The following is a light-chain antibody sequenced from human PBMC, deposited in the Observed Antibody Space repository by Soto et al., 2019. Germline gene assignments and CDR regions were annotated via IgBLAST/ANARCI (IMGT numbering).Light chain of an antibody. J-gene: IGKJ5*01. CDR2: GAS. Sequence: EIVLTQSPGTLSLSPGERATLSCRASQSITNNYLAWYQQKPGQAPRLLIHGASSRVTGIPDRFSGSGSGTDFTLTISRLEPEDFAVYYCQQYGSSPITFGQGTRLEMK. V-gene: IGKV3-20*01. CDR3: QQYGSSPIT. CDR1: QSITNNY.